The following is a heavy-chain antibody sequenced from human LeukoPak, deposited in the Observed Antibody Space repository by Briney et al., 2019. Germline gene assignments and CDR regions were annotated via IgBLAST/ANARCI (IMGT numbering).Heavy chain of an antibody. CDR2: IYYSGST. Sequence: SSETLSLTCTVSGGSISSYYWSWIRQPPGKGLGWIGYIYYSGSTNYNPSLKSRVTISVDTSKDQFSLKLSSVTAADTAVYYCARVKAHSGWYCPFDYWGQGTLVTVSS. CDR3: ARVKAHSGWYCPFDY. D-gene: IGHD6-19*01. CDR1: GGSISSYY. V-gene: IGHV4-59*01. J-gene: IGHJ4*02.